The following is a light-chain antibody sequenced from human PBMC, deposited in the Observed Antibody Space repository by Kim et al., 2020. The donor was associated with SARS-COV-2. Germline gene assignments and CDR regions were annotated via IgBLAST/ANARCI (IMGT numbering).Light chain of an antibody. CDR2: GAS. CDR3: QQYGSSPYT. J-gene: IGKJ2*01. V-gene: IGKV3-20*01. CDR1: QSVSNNY. Sequence: LSPGERASLSCRASQSVSNNYLAWFQQKPGQAPRLHIHGASSRATGIPDRFSGSGSGTDFTLTISRLEPEDFAVYYCQQYGSSPYTFGQGTKLEI.